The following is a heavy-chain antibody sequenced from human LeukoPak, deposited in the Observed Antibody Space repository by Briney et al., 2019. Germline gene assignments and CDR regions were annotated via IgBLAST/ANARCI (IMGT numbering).Heavy chain of an antibody. D-gene: IGHD6-19*01. CDR3: TRRGSIAVAGMGDY. CDR1: GFAFSGSA. Sequence: GGSLRLSCAASGFAFSGSAMHWVRQASGKGLEWVGRIRSKANSYATAYAASVKGRFTISRDDSRNTAYLQMNSLKTEDTAVYYCTRRGSIAVAGMGDYWGQGTLVTVSS. CDR2: IRSKANSYAT. J-gene: IGHJ4*02. V-gene: IGHV3-73*01.